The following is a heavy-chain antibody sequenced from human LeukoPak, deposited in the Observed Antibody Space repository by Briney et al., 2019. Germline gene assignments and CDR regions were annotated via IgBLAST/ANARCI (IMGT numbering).Heavy chain of an antibody. V-gene: IGHV1-69*13. CDR3: ARVPYYDSDGSGTPRCFDI. D-gene: IGHD3-22*01. J-gene: IGHJ3*02. Sequence: GASVKVSCKASGGIFSSYAISWVRQAPGQGLEWMGGIIPIFDTTNYAQKFQGRVTITADESTSIVYMELSSLRSEDTAVYYCARVPYYDSDGSGTPRCFDIWGQGTMVTVSS. CDR1: GGIFSSYA. CDR2: IIPIFDTT.